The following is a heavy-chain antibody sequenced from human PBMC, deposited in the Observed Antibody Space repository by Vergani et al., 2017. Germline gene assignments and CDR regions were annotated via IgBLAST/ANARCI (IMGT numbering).Heavy chain of an antibody. CDR1: GGSFSGYY. V-gene: IGHV4-34*01. CDR2: INHSGST. D-gene: IGHD3-22*01. CDR3: ARYYDSSGYYFDP. Sequence: QVQLQQWGAGLLKPSETLSLTCAVYGGSFSGYYWSWIRQPPGKGLEWIGEINHSGSTNYNPSLKSRVTISVDTSKNQCSLRLSSVTAADTVVYYCARYYDSSGYYFDPWGQGTLVTVSS. J-gene: IGHJ5*02.